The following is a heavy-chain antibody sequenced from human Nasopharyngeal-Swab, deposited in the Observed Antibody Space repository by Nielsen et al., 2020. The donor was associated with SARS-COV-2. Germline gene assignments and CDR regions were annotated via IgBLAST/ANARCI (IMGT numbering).Heavy chain of an antibody. CDR3: ARGAQLGSGGSQYYYYYYGMDV. V-gene: IGHV3-48*04. D-gene: IGHD2-15*01. Sequence: GESLKISCAASGFTFSSYSMNWVRQAPGKGLEWVSYISSSSSTIYYADSVKGRFTISRDNAKNSLYLQMNSLRAEDTAVYYCARGAQLGSGGSQYYYYYYGMDVWGQGTTVTVSS. CDR1: GFTFSSYS. J-gene: IGHJ6*02. CDR2: ISSSSSTI.